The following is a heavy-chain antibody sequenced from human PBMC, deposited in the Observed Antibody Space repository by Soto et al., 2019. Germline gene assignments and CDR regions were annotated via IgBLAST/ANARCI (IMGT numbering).Heavy chain of an antibody. CDR3: ARYTSCNCLGTGVHHGFDN. CDR2: ISYKGTP. V-gene: IGHV4-39*01. Sequence: SSILSLRCTVSGGSISSSGYYWGWIPQPQGKGLEWIGSISYKGTPYYNPSLKSRVTISLDMSKNQFSLKLSSVTAADTAGFSCARYTSCNCLGTGVHHGFDNWAQGTRVTFSS. J-gene: IGHJ4*02. D-gene: IGHD2-8*02. CDR1: GGSISSSGYY.